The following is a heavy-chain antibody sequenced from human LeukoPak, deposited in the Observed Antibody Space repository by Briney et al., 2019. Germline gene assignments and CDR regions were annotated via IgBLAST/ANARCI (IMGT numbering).Heavy chain of an antibody. D-gene: IGHD5-18*01. CDR1: GYTFTGYY. CDR3: AREPGRGYSYGYIDY. V-gene: IGHV1-2*02. CDR2: INPNSGGT. Sequence: ASVKVSCKASGYTFTGYYMHWVRQAPGQGLEWMGWINPNSGGTNYAQKLQGRVTMTTDTSTSTAYMELRSLRSDDTAVYYCAREPGRGYSYGYIDYWGQGTLVTVSS. J-gene: IGHJ4*02.